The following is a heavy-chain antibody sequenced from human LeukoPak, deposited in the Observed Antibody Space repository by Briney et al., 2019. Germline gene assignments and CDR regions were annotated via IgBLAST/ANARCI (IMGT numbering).Heavy chain of an antibody. J-gene: IGHJ4*02. V-gene: IGHV1-18*01. CDR3: ARGLGSIGWYPIDF. Sequence: ASVKVSLKSSGYTFTSYGISRVRQAPGQGLEWMGVISAYNGNTNYAQKLHGRVTMTTETSTSTAYMELRSRRSDDTAVYYGARGLGSIGWYPIDFWGQGTLVTVSS. CDR1: GYTFTSYG. D-gene: IGHD6-19*01. CDR2: ISAYNGNT.